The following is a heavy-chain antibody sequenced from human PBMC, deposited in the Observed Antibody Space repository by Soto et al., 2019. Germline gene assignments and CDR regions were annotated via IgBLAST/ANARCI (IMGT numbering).Heavy chain of an antibody. CDR1: GFTFSSFT. D-gene: IGHD6-19*01. V-gene: IGHV3-30-3*01. Sequence: QVQLVESGGGVVQSGRSLRLSCAASGFTFSSFTMHWVRQAPGKGLEWVAFISYDDGTNKKYADSVKGRFTISRDNPKTTLYLQMNSLRAEDTAVYYCARSIAVAGTPEFDYWGQGTLVTVSS. J-gene: IGHJ4*02. CDR3: ARSIAVAGTPEFDY. CDR2: ISYDDGTNK.